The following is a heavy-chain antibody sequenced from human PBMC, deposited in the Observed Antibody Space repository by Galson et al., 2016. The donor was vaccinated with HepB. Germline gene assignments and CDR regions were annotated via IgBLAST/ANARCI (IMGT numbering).Heavy chain of an antibody. J-gene: IGHJ4*02. CDR2: ISSGSAYK. D-gene: IGHD6-13*01. Sequence: GLEWVSSISSGSAYKYYADSVKGRFTISRDNAKNSLYLQMNSLRVEDTAVYYCARGGGYSSGWYSFWGRGTLVTVSS. CDR3: ARGGGYSSGWYSF. V-gene: IGHV3-21*01.